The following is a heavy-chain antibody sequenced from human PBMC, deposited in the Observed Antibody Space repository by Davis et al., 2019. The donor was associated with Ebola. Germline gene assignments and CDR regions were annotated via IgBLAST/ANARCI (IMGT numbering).Heavy chain of an antibody. J-gene: IGHJ4*02. CDR3: ARGPRSYFRAGGDDY. V-gene: IGHV5-51*01. CDR1: GYTFTHSW. Sequence: PGGSLRLSCHSSGYTFTHSWIGWVRQMPGKGLEWMGIIYPGDSDTRYSPSFQGQVTISVDKSINTAYLQWSSLKASDTAMYYCARGPRSYFRAGGDDYWGQGTLVSVSS. D-gene: IGHD3-10*01. CDR2: IYPGDSDT.